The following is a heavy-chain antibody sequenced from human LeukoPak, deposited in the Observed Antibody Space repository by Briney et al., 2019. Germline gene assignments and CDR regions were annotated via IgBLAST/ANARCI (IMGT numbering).Heavy chain of an antibody. CDR2: IYHTGST. CDR1: GGSISNYY. Sequence: SETLSLTCTFSGGSISNYYWSWIRQPPGKGLEWIGYIYHTGSTNYSPSLKSRVSISVDTSKNQFSLKLSSVTAADTAVYYCTVGGGSYYPGYWGQGTLVTVSS. J-gene: IGHJ4*02. D-gene: IGHD3-10*01. CDR3: TVGGGSYYPGY. V-gene: IGHV4-59*08.